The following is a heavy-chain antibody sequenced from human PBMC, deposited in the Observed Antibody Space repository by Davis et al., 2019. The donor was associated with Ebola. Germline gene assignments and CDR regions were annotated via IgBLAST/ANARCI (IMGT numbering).Heavy chain of an antibody. CDR1: GFSFRDYW. CDR3: VRGRDYSDSPPDY. J-gene: IGHJ4*02. CDR2: INQGGSQK. V-gene: IGHV3-7*03. Sequence: GESLKISCVASGFSFRDYWMTWVRQAPGKGLEWVADINQGGSQKFIVASAKGRFTVSRDNTKKSLFLQMNSLRVDDAAMYFCVRGRDYSDSPPDYWGRGTLVTVSS. D-gene: IGHD3-22*01.